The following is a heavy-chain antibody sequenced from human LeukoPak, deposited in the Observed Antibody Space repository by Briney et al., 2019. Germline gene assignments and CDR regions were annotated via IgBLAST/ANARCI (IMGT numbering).Heavy chain of an antibody. J-gene: IGHJ4*02. D-gene: IGHD3-22*01. V-gene: IGHV1-24*01. CDR2: FDPEDGET. CDR1: GYTLTELS. CDR3: ATSITMISSFDY. Sequence: ASVKVSCKVSGYTLTELSMHWVRQAPGKGLEWMGGFDPEDGETIYAQKFQGRVTMTEDTSTDTAYMELSSLRSEDTAVYYCATSITMISSFDYWGQGTLVTVSS.